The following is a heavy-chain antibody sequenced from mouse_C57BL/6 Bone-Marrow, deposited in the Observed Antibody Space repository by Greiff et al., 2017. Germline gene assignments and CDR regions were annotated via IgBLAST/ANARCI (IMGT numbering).Heavy chain of an antibody. CDR2: IYPGNSDT. V-gene: IGHV1-5*01. D-gene: IGHD2-4*01. CDR1: GYTFTSYW. J-gene: IGHJ2*01. CDR3: TSYEYDTYFDY. Sequence: EVQLQQSGTVLARPGASVKMSCKTSGYTFTSYWMHWVKQRPGQGLEWIGAIYPGNSDTSYNQKFKGKAKLTAVTSASTAYMELSSLTNEDSAVYYCTSYEYDTYFDYWGQGTTLTVSS.